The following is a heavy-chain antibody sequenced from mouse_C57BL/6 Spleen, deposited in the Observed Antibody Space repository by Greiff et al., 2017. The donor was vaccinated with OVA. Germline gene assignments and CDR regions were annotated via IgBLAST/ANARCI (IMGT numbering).Heavy chain of an antibody. CDR3: ARHSYYYGSSYYFDY. D-gene: IGHD1-1*01. CDR2: IFPGSGST. Sequence: VQLQQSGPELVKPGASVKISCKASGYTFTDYYINWVKQRPGQGLEWIGWIFPGSGSTYYNEKFKGKATLTVDKSSSTAYMLLSSLTSEDSAVYFCARHSYYYGSSYYFDYWGQGTTLTVSS. J-gene: IGHJ2*01. V-gene: IGHV1-75*01. CDR1: GYTFTDYY.